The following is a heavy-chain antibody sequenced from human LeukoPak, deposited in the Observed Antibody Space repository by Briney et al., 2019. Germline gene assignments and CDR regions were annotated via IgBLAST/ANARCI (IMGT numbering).Heavy chain of an antibody. J-gene: IGHJ6*03. CDR2: INPNSGDT. CDR3: ARSAEHCNNGVCFTDYYLDV. V-gene: IGHV1-2*06. D-gene: IGHD2-8*01. CDR1: GYTFSGSY. Sequence: ASVKVSCKASGYTFSGSYIHWVRQAPGQGLEWMGRINPNSGDTNYPQKLQGRVTMTRDTSITTAYMELSSLTSDDTAVYFCARSAEHCNNGVCFTDYYLDVWGKGTTVTVSS.